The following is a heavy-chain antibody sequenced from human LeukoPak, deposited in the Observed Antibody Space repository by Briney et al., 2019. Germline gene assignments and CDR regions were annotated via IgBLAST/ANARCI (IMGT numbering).Heavy chain of an antibody. D-gene: IGHD3-3*01. CDR1: GYTFTSYD. Sequence: ASVKVSCKASGYTFTSYDINWVRQAPGQGLEWMGGIIPIFGTANYAQKFQGRVTITTDESTSTAYMELSSLRSEDTAVYYCARGTKYDFWSGYFPSRGVIHYYYYMDVWGKGTTVTVSS. CDR2: IIPIFGTA. J-gene: IGHJ6*03. V-gene: IGHV1-69*05. CDR3: ARGTKYDFWSGYFPSRGVIHYYYYMDV.